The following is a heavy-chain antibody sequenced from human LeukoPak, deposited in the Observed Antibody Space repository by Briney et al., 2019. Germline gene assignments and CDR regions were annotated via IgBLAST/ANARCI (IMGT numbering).Heavy chain of an antibody. D-gene: IGHD2-8*01. CDR3: ARATQSVYCTNGVCSSKPLWYTELAAFDI. CDR2: IYYSGST. CDR1: GGSISSYY. V-gene: IGHV4-59*01. Sequence: KPSETLSLTCTVSGGSISSYYWSWIRQPPGKGLEWIGYIYYSGSTNYNPSLKSRVTISVDTSKNQFSLKLSSVTAADTAVYYCARATQSVYCTNGVCSSKPLWYTELAAFDIWGQGTMVTVSS. J-gene: IGHJ3*02.